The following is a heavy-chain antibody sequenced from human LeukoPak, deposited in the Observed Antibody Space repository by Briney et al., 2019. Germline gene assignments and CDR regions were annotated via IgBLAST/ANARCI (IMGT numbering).Heavy chain of an antibody. J-gene: IGHJ4*02. CDR2: IISSGSTI. D-gene: IGHD3-3*01. V-gene: IGHV3-11*01. CDR3: ARDETSVIGSGYQIFAY. CDR1: GFTFSDLY. Sequence: PGGSLRLSCAASGFTFSDLYMSWIRPAPGKGRGWVSYIISSGSTIYYADSVTGRFTISRDNANKSLYLQMNSVGAQGTPVYYCARDETSVIGSGYQIFAYWGQGTLVTVFS.